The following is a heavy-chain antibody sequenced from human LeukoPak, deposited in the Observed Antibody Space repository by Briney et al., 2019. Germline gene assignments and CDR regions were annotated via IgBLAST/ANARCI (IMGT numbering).Heavy chain of an antibody. V-gene: IGHV4-59*10. CDR1: GGSFSGYY. CDR2: IYTSGST. D-gene: IGHD3-9*01. Sequence: NPSETLSLTCAVYGGSFSGYYWSWIRQPAGKGLEWIGRIYTSGSTNYNPSLKSRVTISVDTSKNQFSLKLSSVTAADTAVYYCARTILGDYYMDVWGKGTTVTFSS. CDR3: ARTILGDYYMDV. J-gene: IGHJ6*03.